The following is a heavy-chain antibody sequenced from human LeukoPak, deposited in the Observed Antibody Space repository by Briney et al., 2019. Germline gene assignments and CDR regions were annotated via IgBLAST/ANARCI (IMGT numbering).Heavy chain of an antibody. CDR3: AREEYYYDSSGSTDAFDI. CDR1: GGSISSSNW. CDR2: IYHNGST. V-gene: IGHV4-4*02. J-gene: IGHJ3*02. Sequence: PSETLSLTCAVSGGSISSSNWWSWVRQPPGKGLEWIGEIYHNGSTNYNPSLKSRVTISVDKSKNQFSLKLSSVTAADTAVYYCAREEYYYDSSGSTDAFDIWGQGTMVTVSS. D-gene: IGHD3-22*01.